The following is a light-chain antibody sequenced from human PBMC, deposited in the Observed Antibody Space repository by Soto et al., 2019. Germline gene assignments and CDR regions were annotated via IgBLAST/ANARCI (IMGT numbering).Light chain of an antibody. J-gene: IGLJ2*01. CDR2: DVS. CDR1: SSDVGGYNY. V-gene: IGLV2-14*01. CDR3: SSYTSSSTLV. Sequence: QSVLTQPASVSGSPGQAITLSRTGTSSDVGGYNYVSWYQQHPGKAPKLMIYDVSNRPSGVSNCFSGSKSGNTASLTISGLQAEDEADYYCSSYTSSSTLVFGGGTQLTVL.